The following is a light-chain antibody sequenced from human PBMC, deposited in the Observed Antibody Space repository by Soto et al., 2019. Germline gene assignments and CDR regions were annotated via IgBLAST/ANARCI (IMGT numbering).Light chain of an antibody. CDR1: QSIATN. Sequence: EIVMTQSPAILSLSPGETATLSCRASQSIATNLAWYQQRPGQAPRLLIYGASTRATDVPARFSGSVSGTELSLSITRLQSEDVAVYYCQQYNSWPPLFTFGRGTTLDLK. CDR3: QQYNSWPPLFT. V-gene: IGKV3D-15*01. J-gene: IGKJ3*01. CDR2: GAS.